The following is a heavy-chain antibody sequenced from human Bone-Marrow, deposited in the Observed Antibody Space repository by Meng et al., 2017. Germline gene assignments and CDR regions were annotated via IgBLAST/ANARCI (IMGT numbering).Heavy chain of an antibody. CDR3: ARGPLSAAGTMGYFQH. J-gene: IGHJ1*01. V-gene: IGHV4-31*03. CDR1: GGSISSGGYY. D-gene: IGHD6-13*01. CDR2: IYYSGST. Sequence: QVQLPEAGPGLVKPSQTLSLTCTVSGGSISSGGYYWSWIRQHPGKGLEWIGYIYYSGSTYYNPSLKSRVTISVDTSKNQFSLKLSSVTAADTAVYYCARGPLSAAGTMGYFQHWGQGTLVTVSS.